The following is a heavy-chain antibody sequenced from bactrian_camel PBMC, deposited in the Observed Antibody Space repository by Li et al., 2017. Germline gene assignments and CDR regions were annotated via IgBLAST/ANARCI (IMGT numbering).Heavy chain of an antibody. CDR1: RGTYSTYC. D-gene: IGHD1*01. CDR3: AASGSRNCKFLDNLRSDSVRKLYAD. Sequence: HVQLVESGGGSVQAGGSLTLSCTASRGTYSTYCMAWFRQAPGKEREGVARITTGGAGLGKTYYTDSAKGRFTISRDNAKNTLDLQMDALEPEDTADYYCAASGSRNCKFLDNLRSDSVRKLYADWGQGTQVTVS. J-gene: IGHJ4*01. V-gene: IGHV3-3*01. CDR2: ITTGGAGLGKT.